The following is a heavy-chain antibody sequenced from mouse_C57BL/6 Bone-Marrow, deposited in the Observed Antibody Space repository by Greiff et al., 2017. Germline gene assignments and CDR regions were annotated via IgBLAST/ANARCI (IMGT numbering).Heavy chain of an antibody. CDR2: IYPRSGNT. J-gene: IGHJ3*01. D-gene: IGHD1-1*01. V-gene: IGHV1-81*01. CDR3: ARTLPLHYYGSGLFAY. Sequence: VQLQQSGAELARPGASVKLSCKASGYTFTSYGISWVKQRTGQGLEWIGEIYPRSGNTYYNEKFKGKATLTADKSSSTAYMELRSLTSEDSAVYFCARTLPLHYYGSGLFAYWGQGTLVTVSA. CDR1: GYTFTSYG.